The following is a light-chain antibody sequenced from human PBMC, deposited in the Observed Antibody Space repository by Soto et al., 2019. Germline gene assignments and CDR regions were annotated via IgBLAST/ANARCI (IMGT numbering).Light chain of an antibody. CDR1: QSVSSSD. V-gene: IGKV3-20*01. CDR3: QQYGSSPPNT. CDR2: GAS. J-gene: IGKJ2*01. Sequence: EIVLTQSPGTLSLSPGERATLSCSASQSVSSSDLAWYQQKPGQAPRLLIFGASSRATGIPDRFSGSGSGTDFNLTISRLEPEDFAVYYCQQYGSSPPNTFGEGTKLEIK.